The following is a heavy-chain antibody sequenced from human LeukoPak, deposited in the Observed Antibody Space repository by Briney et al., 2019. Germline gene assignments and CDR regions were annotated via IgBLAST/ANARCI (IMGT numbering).Heavy chain of an antibody. Sequence: GGSLRLSCAASGFTFSSYSMNWVRQAPGKGLEWVSYISSSSSTIYYADSVKGRFTISRDNAKNSLYLQMNSLRAEDTAVYYCAGTGYSSSWAFDYWGQGTLVTVSS. V-gene: IGHV3-48*01. CDR3: AGTGYSSSWAFDY. CDR2: ISSSSSTI. CDR1: GFTFSSYS. D-gene: IGHD6-13*01. J-gene: IGHJ4*02.